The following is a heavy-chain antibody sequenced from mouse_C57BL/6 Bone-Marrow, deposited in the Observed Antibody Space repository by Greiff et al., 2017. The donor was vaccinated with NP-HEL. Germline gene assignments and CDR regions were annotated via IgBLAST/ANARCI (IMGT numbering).Heavy chain of an antibody. CDR3: ARRGTHYAMDY. CDR2: IYPGDGDT. V-gene: IGHV1-82*01. J-gene: IGHJ4*01. CDR1: GYAFSSSW. Sequence: VQRVESGPELVKPGASVKISCKASGYAFSSSWMNWVKQRPGKGLEWIGRIYPGDGDTNYNGKFKGKATLTADKSSSTAYMQLSSLTSEDSAVYFCARRGTHYAMDYWGQGTSVTVSS.